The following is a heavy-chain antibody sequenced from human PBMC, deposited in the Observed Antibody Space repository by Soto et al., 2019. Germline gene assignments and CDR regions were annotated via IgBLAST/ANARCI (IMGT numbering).Heavy chain of an antibody. D-gene: IGHD4-17*01. Sequence: EVQLLESGGGLVQPGGSLRLSCAASGFTFSSYAMNWVRQAPGKGLEWVSVISGSGGSTYYADSVKGRFTISRDNSKNALYLQMNSLRAEDTAVYYCAKRTVGWYFDLWGRGTLVTVSS. CDR1: GFTFSSYA. CDR3: AKRTVGWYFDL. CDR2: ISGSGGST. J-gene: IGHJ2*01. V-gene: IGHV3-23*01.